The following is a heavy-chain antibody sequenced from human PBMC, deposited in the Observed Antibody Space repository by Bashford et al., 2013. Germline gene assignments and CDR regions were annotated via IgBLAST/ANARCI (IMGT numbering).Heavy chain of an antibody. J-gene: IGHJ4*02. Sequence: WVRQMPGKGLEWMGIIYPGDSDTRYSPSFQGQVTISADKSISTAYLQWSSLKASDTAMYYCARPDRLAAAGTYFDYVGAREPWSPSPQ. D-gene: IGHD6-13*01. CDR3: ARPDRLAAAGTYFDY. V-gene: IGHV5-51*01. CDR2: IYPGDSDT.